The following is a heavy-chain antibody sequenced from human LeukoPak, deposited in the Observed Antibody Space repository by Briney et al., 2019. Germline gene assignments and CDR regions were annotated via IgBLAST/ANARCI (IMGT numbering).Heavy chain of an antibody. J-gene: IGHJ4*02. V-gene: IGHV3-11*01. Sequence: GGSLRLSCAASGFTFSDYYMSWIRQAPGKGLEWVSYISSSGSTIYYADSVKGRFTISRDNAKNSLYLQMNSLRAEDTAVYYCARAEDSSGYYSTFDYWGQGTVVTVSS. CDR1: GFTFSDYY. CDR2: ISSSGSTI. D-gene: IGHD3-22*01. CDR3: ARAEDSSGYYSTFDY.